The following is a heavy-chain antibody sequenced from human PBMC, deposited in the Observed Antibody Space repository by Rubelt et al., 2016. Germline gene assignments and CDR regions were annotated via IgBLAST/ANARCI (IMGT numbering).Heavy chain of an antibody. CDR3: ARGGSYWVDY. CDR1: GFTFSSYA. D-gene: IGHD1-26*01. Sequence: ESGGGLVQPGGSLRLSCAVSGFTFSSYAMTWVRQAPGTGLEWVSVISGSGGTTYSADSVQGRFTISRDNSKNTLYLQMNSLRAEDTAVYYCARGGSYWVDYWGQGTLVTVSS. V-gene: IGHV3-23*01. CDR2: ISGSGGTT. J-gene: IGHJ4*02.